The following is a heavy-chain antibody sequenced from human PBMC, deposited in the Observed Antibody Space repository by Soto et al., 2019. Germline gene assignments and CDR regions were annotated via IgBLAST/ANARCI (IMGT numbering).Heavy chain of an antibody. D-gene: IGHD3-9*01. CDR3: ARRSYDIPRGSNYGKDV. J-gene: IGHJ6*02. CDR1: GYTFRNYW. Sequence: PGESLKISCKSSGYTFRNYWIGWVRQTPGRDLEWMGIIDPDDSATKHSPSFQGQVTISADRSISTAYLQWSSLKASDTAIYYCARRSYDIPRGSNYGKDVWGQGTTVTVSS. CDR2: IDPDDSAT. V-gene: IGHV5-51*01.